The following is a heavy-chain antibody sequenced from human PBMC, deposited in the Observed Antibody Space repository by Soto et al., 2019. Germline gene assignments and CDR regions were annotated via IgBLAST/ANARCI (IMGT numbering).Heavy chain of an antibody. D-gene: IGHD4-17*01. CDR3: ARDVYGDGYFDY. Sequence: SETLSLTCTVSGGSISSGGYYWSWIRQNPGKGLEWIGYIYYSGSTYYNPSLKSRVTISVDTSKNQFSLKLSSVTAADTSVYYCARDVYGDGYFDYWGQGTLVTVSS. V-gene: IGHV4-31*03. J-gene: IGHJ4*02. CDR2: IYYSGST. CDR1: GGSISSGGYY.